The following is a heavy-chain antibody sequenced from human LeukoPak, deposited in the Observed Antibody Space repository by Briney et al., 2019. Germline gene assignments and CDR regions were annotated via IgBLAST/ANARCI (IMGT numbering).Heavy chain of an antibody. CDR3: ARDWSY. J-gene: IGHJ4*02. CDR2: ISYDGSNT. CDR1: GFTFSSYG. V-gene: IGHV3-30*03. Sequence: GGSLRLSCAASGFTFSSYGMYGVRQAPGKGLEWVATISYDGSNTYYADSLKGRFTISRDISKNSLYLQMNSLRAEDTAVYYCARDWSYWGQGTLVTVSS.